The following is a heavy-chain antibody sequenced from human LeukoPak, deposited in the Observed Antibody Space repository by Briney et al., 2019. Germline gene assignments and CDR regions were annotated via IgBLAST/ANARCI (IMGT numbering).Heavy chain of an antibody. CDR2: INPNSGGA. CDR3: ATVVVLGEPNDAFDI. D-gene: IGHD3-10*01. Sequence: ASVKVSYTPSGYTFTDYYIHWVRQAPGQGLEWMGWINPNSGGANYAQKFEGRVSMTRDTSITTAYMQLSRMRSDDPAVYYCATVVVLGEPNDAFDIWGQGTMVTVSS. CDR1: GYTFTDYY. V-gene: IGHV1-2*02. J-gene: IGHJ3*02.